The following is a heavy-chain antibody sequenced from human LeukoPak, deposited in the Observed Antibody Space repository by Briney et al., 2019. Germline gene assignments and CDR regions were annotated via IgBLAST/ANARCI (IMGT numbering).Heavy chain of an antibody. CDR2: ISGSGGST. CDR1: GFTFSSYS. CDR3: AKENCSGGSCYDY. J-gene: IGHJ4*02. V-gene: IGHV3-23*01. Sequence: GGSLRLSCAASGFTFSSYSMNWVRQAPGKGLEWVSAISGSGGSTYYADSVKGRFTISRDNSKNTLYLQMNSLRAEDTAVYYCAKENCSGGSCYDYWGQGTLVTVSS. D-gene: IGHD2-15*01.